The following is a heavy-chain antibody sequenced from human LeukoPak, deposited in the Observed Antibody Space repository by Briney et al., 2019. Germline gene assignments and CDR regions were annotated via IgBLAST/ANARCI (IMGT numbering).Heavy chain of an antibody. CDR3: ARGRGGMVRGVIDFDY. CDR2: IYYSGNT. J-gene: IGHJ4*02. CDR1: GGSISNSSYY. Sequence: SETLSLTCTVSGGSISNSSYYWGWIRQPPGKGLDWIGSIYYSGNTYYNQSLMSRVTISVDTSKNQFSLRLSSVTAADTAVYYCARGRGGMVRGVIDFDYWGQGTLVTVSS. V-gene: IGHV4-39*07. D-gene: IGHD3-10*01.